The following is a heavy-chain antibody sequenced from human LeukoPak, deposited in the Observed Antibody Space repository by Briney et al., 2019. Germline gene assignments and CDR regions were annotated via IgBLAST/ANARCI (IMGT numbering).Heavy chain of an antibody. CDR3: ARGRLVVTALDY. J-gene: IGHJ4*02. Sequence: GGSLRLSCAASGFTFSNAWMSWVRQAPGKGLEYVSVISSNGGSTYYANSVKGRFTISRDNSKNTLYLQMGSLRPEDMAVYYCARGRLVVTALDYWGQGTLVTVSS. CDR2: ISSNGGST. CDR1: GFTFSNAW. D-gene: IGHD2-21*02. V-gene: IGHV3-64*01.